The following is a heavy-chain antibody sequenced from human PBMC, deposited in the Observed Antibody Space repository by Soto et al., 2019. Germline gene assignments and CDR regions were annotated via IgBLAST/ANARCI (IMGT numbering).Heavy chain of an antibody. J-gene: IGHJ6*02. CDR2: INAGNGNT. CDR3: ARDYYGSGSYYYYYGMDV. CDR1: GYTFTGYY. V-gene: IGHV1-3*01. Sequence: ASVKVSCQASGYTFTGYYIHWVRQAPGQGLEWMGWINAGNGNTKYSQKFKGRVTITRDTSASTAYMELSSLRSEDTAVYYCARDYYGSGSYYYYYGMDVWGQGTTVTVSS. D-gene: IGHD3-10*01.